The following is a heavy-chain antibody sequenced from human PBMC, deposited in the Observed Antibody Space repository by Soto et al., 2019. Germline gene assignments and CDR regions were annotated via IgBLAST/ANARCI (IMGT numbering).Heavy chain of an antibody. V-gene: IGHV1-69*13. CDR1: GGTFSSYA. CDR2: IIPIFGTA. J-gene: IGHJ6*02. D-gene: IGHD2-21*02. CDR3: AGDIVVVPAILRLGYYGMDV. Sequence: SVKVSCKASGGTFSSYAISWVRQAPGQGLEWMGGIIPIFGTANYAQKFQGRVTITADESTSTAYMELSSLRSEDTAVYYCAGDIVVVPAILRLGYYGMDVWGQGTTVTVSS.